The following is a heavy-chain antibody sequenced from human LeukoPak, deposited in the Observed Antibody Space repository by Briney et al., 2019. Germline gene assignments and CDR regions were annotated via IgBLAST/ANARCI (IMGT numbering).Heavy chain of an antibody. CDR3: ARDGISSWYGGAFDI. V-gene: IGHV3-53*01. CDR1: GFTVSSNY. D-gene: IGHD6-13*01. J-gene: IGHJ3*02. Sequence: GGSLRLSCAASGFTVSSNYMSWVRQAPGKGLEWVSVIYSGGSTYYADSVKGRLTISRDNSKNTLYLQMNSLRAEDTAVYYCARDGISSWYGGAFDIWGQGTMVTVSS. CDR2: IYSGGST.